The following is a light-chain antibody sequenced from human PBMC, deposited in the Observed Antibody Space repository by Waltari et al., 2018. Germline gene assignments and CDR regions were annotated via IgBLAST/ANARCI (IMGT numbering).Light chain of an antibody. Sequence: IVMTQSPATLSVSPGEGATLSCRASQSIATNLAWYQQKPGQGPRLLISEASTRVAGIPARFSGRGSGTEFILTISSLQSEDFAVYYCQQYNDYYSFGQGTRLEIK. CDR2: EAS. J-gene: IGKJ2*01. CDR1: QSIATN. CDR3: QQYNDYYS. V-gene: IGKV3-15*01.